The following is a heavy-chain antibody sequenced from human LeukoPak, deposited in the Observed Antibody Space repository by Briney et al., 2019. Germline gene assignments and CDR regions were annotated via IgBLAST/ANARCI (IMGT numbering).Heavy chain of an antibody. CDR2: IWYDGSNK. D-gene: IGHD3-22*01. CDR1: GFTFSSYG. V-gene: IGHV3-33*01. Sequence: PGRSLRLSCAASGFTFSSYGMHWVRQAPGKGLEWVAVIWYDGSNKYYADSVKGRFTISRDNSKNTLYLQMNSLRAEDTAVYYCALYYYDSSGYYYVWGQGTPVTVSS. CDR3: ALYYYDSSGYYYV. J-gene: IGHJ4*02.